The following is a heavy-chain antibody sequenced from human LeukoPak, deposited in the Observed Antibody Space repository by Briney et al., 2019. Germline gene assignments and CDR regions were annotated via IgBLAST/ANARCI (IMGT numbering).Heavy chain of an antibody. Sequence: GGSLRLSCAASGFTFSDYYMSWIRQAPGKGLEWVSYISSSGSTIYYADSVKGRSTISRDNAKNSLYLQMNSLRAEDTAVYYCARARAVAAPQDYWGQGTLVTVSS. CDR3: ARARAVAAPQDY. D-gene: IGHD6-19*01. CDR2: ISSSGSTI. J-gene: IGHJ4*02. V-gene: IGHV3-11*01. CDR1: GFTFSDYY.